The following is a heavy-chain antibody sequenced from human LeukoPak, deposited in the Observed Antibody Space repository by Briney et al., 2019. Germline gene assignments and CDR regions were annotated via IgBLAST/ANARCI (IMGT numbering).Heavy chain of an antibody. J-gene: IGHJ4*02. CDR2: INPNSGGT. CDR1: GYTFTGYY. D-gene: IGHD6-13*01. CDR3: ARDQSLAAAGTVDY. Sequence: ASVTVSCKASGYTFTGYYMHWVRQAPGQGLEWMGWINPNSGGTNYAQKFQGRVTMTRDTSISTAYMELSRLRSDDTAVYYCARDQSLAAAGTVDYWGQGTLVTVSS. V-gene: IGHV1-2*02.